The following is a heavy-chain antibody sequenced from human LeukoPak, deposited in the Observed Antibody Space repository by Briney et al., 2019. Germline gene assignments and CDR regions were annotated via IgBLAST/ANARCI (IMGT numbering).Heavy chain of an antibody. CDR2: IYSGGST. CDR3: ARVSSSWHYFDY. D-gene: IGHD6-13*01. CDR1: GFTVSSNY. V-gene: IGHV3-53*01. Sequence: PGGSLRLSCAASGFTVSSNYMSWVRQAPGKGLKWVSVIYSGGSTYYADSVKGRFTISRHNAKNSLYLQMNSLRVEDTAVYYCARVSSSWHYFDYWGQGTLVTVSS. J-gene: IGHJ4*02.